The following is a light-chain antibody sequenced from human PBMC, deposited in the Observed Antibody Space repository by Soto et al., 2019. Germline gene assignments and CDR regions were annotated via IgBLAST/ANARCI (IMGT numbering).Light chain of an antibody. V-gene: IGKV1-5*03. CDR2: KAS. J-gene: IGKJ1*01. Sequence: DIQMTQSPSTLSASVGDRVTITCRASQSISSWLAWFQQKPGKAPKLLIYKASTLQSGVPSRFSGSGPGTEFTLAVSSLQPDDFATYYCQQYNDNWTFGQGTKVDIK. CDR3: QQYNDNWT. CDR1: QSISSW.